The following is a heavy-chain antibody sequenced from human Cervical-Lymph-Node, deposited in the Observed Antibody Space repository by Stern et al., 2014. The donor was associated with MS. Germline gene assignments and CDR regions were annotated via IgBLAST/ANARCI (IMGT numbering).Heavy chain of an antibody. CDR2: FYSGIST. J-gene: IGHJ5*02. D-gene: IGHD5-24*01. CDR1: GYTVNSNY. V-gene: IGHV3-66*01. Sequence: VQLVQSGGTLVQPGGSLRLSCAASGYTVNSNYMTWVRQAPGKGLEWVSIFYSGISTYYAESVKGRFSFSIDNSKNTLFLHMNNLRVEDTAMYYCTREMAARRLDPWGQGTLVIVSA. CDR3: TREMAARRLDP.